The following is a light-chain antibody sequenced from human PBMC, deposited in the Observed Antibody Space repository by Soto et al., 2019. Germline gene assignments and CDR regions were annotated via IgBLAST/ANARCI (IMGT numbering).Light chain of an antibody. J-gene: IGKJ2*01. CDR3: QEYDSYSST. V-gene: IGKV1-5*01. Sequence: DIQMTQSPSTLSASVGDRVTITCRASQSISNYLAWYQQKPGKAPKVLIYDASSFESGVPLRFSGSGSGTEFTLTISSLQHDDFATDYCQEYDSYSSTFGQGTKLQIK. CDR1: QSISNY. CDR2: DAS.